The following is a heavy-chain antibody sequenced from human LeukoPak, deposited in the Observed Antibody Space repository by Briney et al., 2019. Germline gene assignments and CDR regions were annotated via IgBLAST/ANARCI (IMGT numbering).Heavy chain of an antibody. J-gene: IGHJ3*02. CDR2: IKRDGTTT. CDR1: GFSFSNYW. D-gene: IGHD3-10*01. Sequence: GGSLRLSCTASGFSFSNYWMHWVRQTPGKGLVWVSRIKRDGTTTSYADSVKGRFTISGDNAKNTVYLQMNSLRDEDTGVYYCAREAAYGSGSYGDAFDIWGQGTMVTVSS. V-gene: IGHV3-74*01. CDR3: AREAAYGSGSYGDAFDI.